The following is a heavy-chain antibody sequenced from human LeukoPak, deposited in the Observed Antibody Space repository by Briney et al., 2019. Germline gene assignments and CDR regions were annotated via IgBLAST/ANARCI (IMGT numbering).Heavy chain of an antibody. V-gene: IGHV4-39*01. J-gene: IGHJ4*02. CDR2: IYYSGST. CDR3: ARQLMYYDILTGYYPYTSHFDY. D-gene: IGHD3-9*01. CDR1: GGSISSSSCY. Sequence: PSETLSLTCTVSGGSISSSSCYWGWIRQPPGKGLEWIGSIYYSGSTYYNPSLKSRVTISVDTSKNQFSLKLSSVTAADTAVYYCARQLMYYDILTGYYPYTSHFDYWGQGTLVTVSS.